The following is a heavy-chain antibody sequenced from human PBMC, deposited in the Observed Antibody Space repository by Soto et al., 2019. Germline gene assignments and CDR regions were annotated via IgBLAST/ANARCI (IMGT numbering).Heavy chain of an antibody. CDR3: ARGAPSTP. CDR2: ISGSGGST. CDR1: GFTFSSYA. V-gene: IGHV3-23*01. Sequence: PGGSLRLSCAASGFTFSSYAMSWVRQAPGKGLEWVSAISGSGGSTYYADSVKGRFTISRDNYKNMLSLQMSSLRAEDTAVYYRARGAPSTPRGQGTLVTVSS. J-gene: IGHJ5*02. D-gene: IGHD2-2*01.